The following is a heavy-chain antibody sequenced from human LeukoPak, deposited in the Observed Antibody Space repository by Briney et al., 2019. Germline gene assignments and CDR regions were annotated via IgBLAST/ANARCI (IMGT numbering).Heavy chain of an antibody. D-gene: IGHD3-9*01. CDR1: GFTFSDYY. J-gene: IGHJ3*02. Sequence: GGSLRLSCAASGFTFSDYYMSWIRQAPGKGLEWVSYISSSGSTIYYADSVKGRFTISRDNAKNSLYLQMNSLRAEDTAVYYCARGGYDILTGYYKIWDAFDIWGQGTMVTVSS. V-gene: IGHV3-11*01. CDR2: ISSSGSTI. CDR3: ARGGYDILTGYYKIWDAFDI.